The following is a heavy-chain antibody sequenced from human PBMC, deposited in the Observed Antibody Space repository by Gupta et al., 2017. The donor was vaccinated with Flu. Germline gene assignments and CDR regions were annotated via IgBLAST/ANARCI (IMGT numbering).Heavy chain of an antibody. J-gene: IGHJ3*02. CDR3: ARDLEVELRSPSDI. Sequence: EVQLVESGGGLVQPGGCLRLSCAASGFIVKNKYMGWVRQSPGRGLEWVSNIYSGDSTYYADSVKGRFTISRDNSKNTLYLQMNSLRAEDTAVYFCARDLEVELRSPSDIWGHGTMVTVS. CDR2: IYSGDST. D-gene: IGHD1-7*01. CDR1: GFIVKNKY. V-gene: IGHV3-66*02.